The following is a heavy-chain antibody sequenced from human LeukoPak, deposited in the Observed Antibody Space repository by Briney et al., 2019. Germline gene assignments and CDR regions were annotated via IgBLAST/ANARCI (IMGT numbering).Heavy chain of an antibody. CDR3: ARTTMYSGSYYRQFDY. D-gene: IGHD1-26*01. CDR2: INSNSGGT. Sequence: GASVKVSCKASGYTFTGYFIHWVRQAPGQGLEWMGWINSNSGGTNYAQKFQGRVTMTEDTSTDTAYMELSRLRSDDTAVYYCARTTMYSGSYYRQFDYWGQGTLVTVSS. V-gene: IGHV1-2*02. J-gene: IGHJ4*02. CDR1: GYTFTGYF.